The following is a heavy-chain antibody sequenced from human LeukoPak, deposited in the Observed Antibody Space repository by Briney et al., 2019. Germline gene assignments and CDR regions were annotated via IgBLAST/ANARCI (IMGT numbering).Heavy chain of an antibody. D-gene: IGHD3-3*01. CDR3: ARVQQYYDFWSGHNWFDP. J-gene: IGHJ5*02. Sequence: PSETLSLTCAVYGGSFSGYYWSWIRQPPGKGPEWIGEINHSGSTNYNPSLKSRVTISVDTSKNQFSLKLSSVTAADTAVYYCARVQQYYDFWSGHNWFDPWGQGTLVTVSS. CDR1: GGSFSGYY. V-gene: IGHV4-34*01. CDR2: INHSGST.